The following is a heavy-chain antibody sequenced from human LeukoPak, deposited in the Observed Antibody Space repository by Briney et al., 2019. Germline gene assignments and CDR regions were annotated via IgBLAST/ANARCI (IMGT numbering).Heavy chain of an antibody. Sequence: ASVKVSCKASGYTFTSYYMHRVRQAPGQGLEWMGIINPSGGSTSYAQKFQGRVTMTRDTSTSTVYMELSSLRSEDTAVYYCAREYYYDSSGYPSNDYWGQGTLVTVSS. CDR2: INPSGGST. J-gene: IGHJ4*02. V-gene: IGHV1-46*01. D-gene: IGHD3-22*01. CDR3: AREYYYDSSGYPSNDY. CDR1: GYTFTSYY.